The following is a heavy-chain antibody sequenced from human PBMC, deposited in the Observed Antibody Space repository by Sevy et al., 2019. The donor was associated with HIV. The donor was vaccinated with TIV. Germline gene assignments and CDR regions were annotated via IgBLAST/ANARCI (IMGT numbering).Heavy chain of an antibody. J-gene: IGHJ4*02. Sequence: GGSLRLSCAASGLTLSYAWMNWVRQAPGKGLEWVGHIKSESDGGTTDFATPVKGRFTISRDNAKNSLYLQMNSLRAEDTALYYCAKSGTPHYYDSSGYYNWGQGTLVTVSS. D-gene: IGHD3-22*01. V-gene: IGHV3-15*07. CDR3: AKSGTPHYYDSSGYYN. CDR2: IKSESDGGTT. CDR1: GLTLSYAW.